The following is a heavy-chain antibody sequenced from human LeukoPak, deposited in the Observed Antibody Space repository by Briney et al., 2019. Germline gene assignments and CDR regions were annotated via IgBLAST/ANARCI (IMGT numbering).Heavy chain of an antibody. Sequence: GGSLRLSCAASGFTFSTYWMHWVRQAPGKGLVWVSRINSDGSSTNYADSVKGRFTISKDNAKNTLFLQLNSLRVEDTAVYYCAKRADYYDSSRALYDAFDLWGQGTMVTVSS. CDR1: GFTFSTYW. J-gene: IGHJ3*01. CDR3: AKRADYYDSSRALYDAFDL. V-gene: IGHV3-74*01. CDR2: INSDGSST. D-gene: IGHD3-16*01.